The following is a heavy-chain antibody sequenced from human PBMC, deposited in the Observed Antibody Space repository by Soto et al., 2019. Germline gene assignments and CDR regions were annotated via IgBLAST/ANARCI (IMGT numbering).Heavy chain of an antibody. V-gene: IGHV3-33*01. CDR3: ARVLERVAAHRPYAYGMDV. J-gene: IGHJ6*02. CDR2: IWYDGSNK. D-gene: IGHD6-6*01. Sequence: QVQLVESGGGVVQPGRSLRLSCAASGFTFSSYGMHWVRQAPGKGLEWVAVIWYDGSNKYYADSVKGRFTISRDNSKNTLYLQMNSLRAEDTAVYYCARVLERVAAHRPYAYGMDVWGQGTTVTVSS. CDR1: GFTFSSYG.